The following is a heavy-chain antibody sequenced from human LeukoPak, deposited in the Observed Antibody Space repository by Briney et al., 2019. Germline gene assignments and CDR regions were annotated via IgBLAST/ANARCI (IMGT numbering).Heavy chain of an antibody. V-gene: IGHV3-23*01. Sequence: PGGSLRLSCAAAGFTFSSYAMSWVRQAPRKGLEWVSAISGSGGSTYYADSVKGRFTISRDNSKNTLYLQMNSLRAEVTSVYYSVRYNLWAFDIWGPGTMVTVSS. CDR2: ISGSGGST. J-gene: IGHJ3*02. CDR3: VRYNLWAFDI. D-gene: IGHD2/OR15-2a*01. CDR1: GFTFSSYA.